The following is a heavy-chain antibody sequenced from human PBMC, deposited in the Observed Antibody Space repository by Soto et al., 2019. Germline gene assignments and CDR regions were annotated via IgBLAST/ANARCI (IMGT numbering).Heavy chain of an antibody. CDR3: ASSGFRGYFDP. Sequence: QVQLVQSGAEVKKPGSSVKVSCKAYGGTFSSYTMNWVRQAPGQGLEWMGGIIAVYGTVNHAQKFQGRVTISADEITGTVYMELTSLTSEDTAVYYCASSGFRGYFDPWGQGTLVTVSS. CDR1: GGTFSSYT. J-gene: IGHJ5*02. V-gene: IGHV1-69*01. D-gene: IGHD3-22*01. CDR2: IIAVYGTV.